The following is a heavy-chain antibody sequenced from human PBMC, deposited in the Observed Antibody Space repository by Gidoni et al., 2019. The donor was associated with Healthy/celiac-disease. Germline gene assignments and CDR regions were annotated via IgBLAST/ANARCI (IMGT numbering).Heavy chain of an antibody. V-gene: IGHV4-61*02. D-gene: IGHD6-19*01. CDR3: AREWLPAFVD. Sequence: VQMQESRPGLMQPSHTLSLTCPVSGRTSSSGSSYWSWIRQPAGKGLEWMGRSSTSGSTNYNPSPKSRVTMSVDTSKNQFSLKLSSVTAADTAVYSCAREWLPAFVDWGQGTLVTVSS. CDR1: GRTSSSGSSY. J-gene: IGHJ4*02. CDR2: SSTSGST.